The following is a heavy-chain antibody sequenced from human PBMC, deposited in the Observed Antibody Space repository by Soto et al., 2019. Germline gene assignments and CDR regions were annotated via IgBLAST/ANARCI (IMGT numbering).Heavy chain of an antibody. Sequence: GGSLRLSCTTSGFTFGDYAMSWFRQAPGKGLEWVGFIRSKSFGGAPEYAASVKGRFTISRDDSKSFAYLQMNSLKTEDTALYFCSRQFFDFSSGYYLYYFDYWGQGALVTV. CDR2: IRSKSFGGAP. V-gene: IGHV3-49*03. CDR3: SRQFFDFSSGYYLYYFDY. CDR1: GFTFGDYA. J-gene: IGHJ4*01. D-gene: IGHD3-3*01.